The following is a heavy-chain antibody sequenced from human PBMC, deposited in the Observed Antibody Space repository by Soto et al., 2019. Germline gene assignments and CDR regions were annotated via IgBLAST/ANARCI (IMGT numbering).Heavy chain of an antibody. J-gene: IGHJ6*02. CDR3: ASTNIRGNYFSSLDV. CDR1: GYTFTAYY. D-gene: IGHD4-4*01. Sequence: QVQLVQSGADVKKPGASVKVSCQAYGYTFTAYYIHWVRQAPGQGLEWMGWINPNSGGTHYAQKFLGRVTMTVDTSLSTAYMELTSLRSDDTAVYYCASTNIRGNYFSSLDVWGQWTTVTVSS. V-gene: IGHV1-2*02. CDR2: INPNSGGT.